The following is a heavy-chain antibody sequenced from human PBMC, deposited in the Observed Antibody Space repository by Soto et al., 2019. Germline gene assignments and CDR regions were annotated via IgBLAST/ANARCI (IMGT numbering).Heavy chain of an antibody. J-gene: IGHJ4*02. D-gene: IGHD6-6*01. V-gene: IGHV4-59*01. CDR2: IYYSGST. CDR3: ARSGIAARPHY. Sequence: PSETLSLTCTVSGGSISSYYWSWIRQPPGKGLERIGYIYYSGSTNYNPSLKSRVTISVDTSKNQFSLKLSSVTAADTAVYYCARSGIAARPHYWGQGTLVTVSS. CDR1: GGSISSYY.